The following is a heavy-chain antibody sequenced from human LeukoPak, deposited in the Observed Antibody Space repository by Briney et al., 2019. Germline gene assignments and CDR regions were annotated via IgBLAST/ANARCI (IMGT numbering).Heavy chain of an antibody. Sequence: GGSLRLSCAASGFTFSSYGMHWVRQAPGKGLEWVAVISYDGSNKYYADSVKGRFTISRDNSKNTLYLQMNSLRAEDTAVYYCAKVGFGELLLDYWGQGTLVTVSS. CDR1: GFTFSSYG. J-gene: IGHJ4*02. V-gene: IGHV3-30*18. D-gene: IGHD3-10*01. CDR3: AKVGFGELLLDY. CDR2: ISYDGSNK.